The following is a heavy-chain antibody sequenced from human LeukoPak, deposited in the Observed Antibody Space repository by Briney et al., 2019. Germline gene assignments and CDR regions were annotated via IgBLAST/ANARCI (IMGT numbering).Heavy chain of an antibody. Sequence: ASVKVSFKASGNTFASHHINWVRQAAGQGLEWMGWMNPDSGNTAYAQKFQGRVTMTWDTSISTAYMELSSLRSDDTGVYYCARGRPTNLGGIYWGQGTLVTVSS. CDR3: ARGRPTNLGGIY. CDR2: MNPDSGNT. V-gene: IGHV1-8*01. CDR1: GNTFASHH. D-gene: IGHD7-27*01. J-gene: IGHJ4*02.